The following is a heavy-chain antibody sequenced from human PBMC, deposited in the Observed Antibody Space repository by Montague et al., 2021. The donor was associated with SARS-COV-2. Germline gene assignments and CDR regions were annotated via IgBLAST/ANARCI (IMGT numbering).Heavy chain of an antibody. CDR3: ARPKYSSSWYVDY. D-gene: IGHD6-13*01. V-gene: IGHV4-39*01. CDR1: GGSISSSSYY. J-gene: IGHJ4*02. CDR2: IYYSGST. Sequence: SETRSLTCTVSGGSISSSSYYWGWIRQPPGKGLEWIGSIYYSGSTYYNPSLKSRVTISVDTSKNQFSLKLSSVTAADTAVYYCARPKYSSSWYVDYRGQGTLVTVSS.